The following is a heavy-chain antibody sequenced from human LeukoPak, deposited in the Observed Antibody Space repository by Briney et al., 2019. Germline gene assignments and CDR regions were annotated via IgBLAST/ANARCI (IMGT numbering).Heavy chain of an antibody. J-gene: IGHJ3*02. Sequence: PSETLSLTCAVSGYSISSGYYWGWIRQPPGKGLEWIGSIYHSGSTYYNPSLKSRVTISVDTSKNQFSLKLSSVTAADTAVYYCARAVGGGYDSSGYYCVDIWGQGTMVTVSS. V-gene: IGHV4-38-2*01. D-gene: IGHD3-22*01. CDR2: IYHSGST. CDR3: ARAVGGGYDSSGYYCVDI. CDR1: GYSISSGYY.